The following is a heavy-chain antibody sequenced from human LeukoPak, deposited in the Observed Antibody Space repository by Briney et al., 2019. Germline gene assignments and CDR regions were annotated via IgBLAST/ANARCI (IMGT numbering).Heavy chain of an antibody. CDR1: GFTFSTHD. CDR2: ISSRSSTI. J-gene: IGHJ4*02. V-gene: IGHV3-48*01. Sequence: GGSLRLSCAASGFTFSTHDLNWVRQAPGKGLEWVSFISSRSSTIYYADSVKGRFTISRDNSKNTLYLQMNSLRAEDTAVYYCAREIGSIVVVPAALDYWGQGTLVTVSS. CDR3: AREIGSIVVVPAALDY. D-gene: IGHD2-2*01.